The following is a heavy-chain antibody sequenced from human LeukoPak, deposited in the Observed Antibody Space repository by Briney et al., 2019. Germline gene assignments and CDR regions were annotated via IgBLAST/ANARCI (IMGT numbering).Heavy chain of an antibody. D-gene: IGHD2-21*01. V-gene: IGHV4-34*01. CDR1: GGSFSGYY. CDR2: INHSGST. CDR3: ARGIRDTIVAKYYFDS. J-gene: IGHJ4*02. Sequence: SETLSLTCAVYGGSFSGYYWSWIRQPPGKGLEWIGEINHSGSTNYSPSLKSRVTTSVDTSKNQFSLKLSSVTAADMAVYYCARGIRDTIVAKYYFDSWGQGTPVTVSS.